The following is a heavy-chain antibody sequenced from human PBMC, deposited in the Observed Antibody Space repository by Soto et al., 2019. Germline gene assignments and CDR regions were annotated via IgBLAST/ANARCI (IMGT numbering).Heavy chain of an antibody. J-gene: IGHJ6*02. D-gene: IGHD6-13*01. Sequence: PGGSLRLSCAASGFTFSSYGMHWVRQAPGKGQEWVAVIWYDGSNKYYADSVKGRFTISRDNSKNTLYLQMNSLIAEDTAVYYCARDIAAAGTSYYYYGMDVWGQGTTVTVSS. V-gene: IGHV3-33*01. CDR1: GFTFSSYG. CDR3: ARDIAAAGTSYYYYGMDV. CDR2: IWYDGSNK.